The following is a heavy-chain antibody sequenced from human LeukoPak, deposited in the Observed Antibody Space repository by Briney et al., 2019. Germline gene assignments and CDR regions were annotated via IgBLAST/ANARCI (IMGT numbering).Heavy chain of an antibody. V-gene: IGHV3-13*01. Sequence: GGSLRLSCAASGFTFSSYDMHWVRQATGKGLEWVSAIGTAGDTYYPGSVKGRFTISRENAKNSLYLQMNSLRAGDTAVYYCARGDILTGYDYWGQGTLVTVSS. CDR2: IGTAGDT. CDR3: ARGDILTGYDY. D-gene: IGHD3-9*01. CDR1: GFTFSSYD. J-gene: IGHJ4*02.